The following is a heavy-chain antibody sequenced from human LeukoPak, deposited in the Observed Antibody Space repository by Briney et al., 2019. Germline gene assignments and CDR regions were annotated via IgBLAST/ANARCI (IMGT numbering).Heavy chain of an antibody. Sequence: GGSLRLSCAASRFTFSSYGMTWVRQAPGKGLEWVSSISGSGDNTYYAESVKGRFTISRDNSKNTLFLQMNSLRAEDTAVFYCAKRSGYTTGWFFDFWGQGTLVTVSS. CDR3: AKRSGYTTGWFFDF. CDR2: ISGSGDNT. CDR1: RFTFSSYG. V-gene: IGHV3-23*01. D-gene: IGHD6-19*01. J-gene: IGHJ4*02.